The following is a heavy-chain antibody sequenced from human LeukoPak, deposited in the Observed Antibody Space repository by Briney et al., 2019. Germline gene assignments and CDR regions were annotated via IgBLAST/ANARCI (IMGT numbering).Heavy chain of an antibody. CDR3: ARGDYDILTGYYETYYYYYYMDV. V-gene: IGHV3-48*03. CDR2: ISSSGSTI. CDR1: GFTFSSYE. J-gene: IGHJ6*03. Sequence: SGGSLRLSCAASGFTFSSYEMNWVRQAPGKGLEWVSYISSSGSTIYYADSVKGRFTISRDNAKNSLYLQMNSLRTEDTAVYYCARGDYDILTGYYETYYYYYYMDVWGKGTTVTISS. D-gene: IGHD3-9*01.